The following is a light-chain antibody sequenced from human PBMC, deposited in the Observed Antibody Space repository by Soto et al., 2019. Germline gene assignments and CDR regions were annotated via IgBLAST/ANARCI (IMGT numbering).Light chain of an antibody. Sequence: EIVLTQSPATLSWSPGERATLSCRASQSVSSYLAWYQQKPGQAPRLLIYDASNRATGIPARFSGSVSGTDFPLTISSLEPEDFAVYYCQQRSNWPGTFGQGTKVEIK. CDR1: QSVSSY. J-gene: IGKJ1*01. V-gene: IGKV3-11*01. CDR3: QQRSNWPGT. CDR2: DAS.